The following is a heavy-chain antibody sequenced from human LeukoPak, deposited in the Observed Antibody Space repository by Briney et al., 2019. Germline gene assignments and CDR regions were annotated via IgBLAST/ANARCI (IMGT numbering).Heavy chain of an antibody. J-gene: IGHJ3*02. V-gene: IGHV3-30*02. Sequence: PGGSLRLSCAASGFTFSTYGMHWVRQAPGKGLELVAFIRSDGSNKYYADSVKGRFTISRDNSKNTLYLQMNSLRAEDTAVYYCARDRSPSYDYVWGSYRYIAHDAFDIWGQGTMVTVSS. D-gene: IGHD3-16*02. CDR2: IRSDGSNK. CDR3: ARDRSPSYDYVWGSYRYIAHDAFDI. CDR1: GFTFSTYG.